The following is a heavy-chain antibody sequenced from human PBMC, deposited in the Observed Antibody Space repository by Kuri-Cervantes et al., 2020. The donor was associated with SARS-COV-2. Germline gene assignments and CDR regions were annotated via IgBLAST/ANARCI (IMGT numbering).Heavy chain of an antibody. CDR3: ARGMYSGSYWDAFDI. Sequence: GGSLRLSCAASGFTVSSNYMSWVRQAPGKGLEWVSVIYSGGSTYYADSVKGRFTISRDNAKNSLYLQMNSLRAEDTAVYYCARGMYSGSYWDAFDIWGQGTMVTVSS. CDR1: GFTVSSNY. D-gene: IGHD1-26*01. CDR2: IYSGGST. J-gene: IGHJ3*02. V-gene: IGHV3-66*01.